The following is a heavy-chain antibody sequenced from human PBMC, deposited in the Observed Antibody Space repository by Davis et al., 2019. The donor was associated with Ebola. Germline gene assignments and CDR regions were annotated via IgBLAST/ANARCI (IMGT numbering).Heavy chain of an antibody. CDR2: ISWNSGRI. V-gene: IGHV3-9*01. CDR3: AKGARRYDTYGMDV. Sequence: GGSLRLSCAASGFTFDDYAMHWVRHAPGKGLEWVSGISWNSGRIGYADSVKGRFTISRDNAKNSLYLQMNSLRAEDTALYYCAKGARRYDTYGMDVWGQGTTVTVSS. D-gene: IGHD3-9*01. CDR1: GFTFDDYA. J-gene: IGHJ6*02.